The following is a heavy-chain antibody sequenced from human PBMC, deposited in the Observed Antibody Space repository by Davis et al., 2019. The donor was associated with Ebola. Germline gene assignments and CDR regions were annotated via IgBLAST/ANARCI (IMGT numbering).Heavy chain of an antibody. CDR2: IYTSGST. Sequence: SETLSLTCTVSGGSISSGSYYWSWIRQPAGKGLEWIGHIYTSGSTNYNPSLKSRVTISVDTSKNQFSLKLSSVTAADTAVYYCARALSDYYYMDVWGKGTTVTVSS. J-gene: IGHJ6*03. CDR1: GGSISSGSYY. V-gene: IGHV4-61*09. CDR3: ARALSDYYYMDV.